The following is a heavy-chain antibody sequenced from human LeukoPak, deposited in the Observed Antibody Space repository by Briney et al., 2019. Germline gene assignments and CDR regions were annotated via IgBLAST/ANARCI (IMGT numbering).Heavy chain of an antibody. CDR3: ARPGARYNWNDGAFDI. J-gene: IGHJ3*02. Sequence: GGSLRLSCAASGFTFISYAIHWVRQAPGKGLEWVAVISFHGTDTFYADSVKGRFTISRDNSKNTLCLQMSSLRGDDTAVYYCARPGARYNWNDGAFDIWGQGTMVTVSS. CDR1: GFTFISYA. D-gene: IGHD1-20*01. V-gene: IGHV3-30*04. CDR2: ISFHGTDT.